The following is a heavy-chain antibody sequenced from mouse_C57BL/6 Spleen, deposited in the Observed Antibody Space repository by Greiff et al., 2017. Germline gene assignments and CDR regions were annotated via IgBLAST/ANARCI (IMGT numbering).Heavy chain of an antibody. CDR1: GFTFSDYG. J-gene: IGHJ1*03. D-gene: IGHD1-1*02. CDR2: ISSGSSTI. CDR3: ARSGGDWYFDV. V-gene: IGHV5-17*01. Sequence: EVHLVESGGGLVKPGGSLKLSCAASGFTFSDYGMHWVRQAPEKGLEWVAYISSGSSTIYYADTVKGRFTISRDNAKNTLFLQMTSLRSEDTAMYYCARSGGDWYFDVWGTGTTVTVSS.